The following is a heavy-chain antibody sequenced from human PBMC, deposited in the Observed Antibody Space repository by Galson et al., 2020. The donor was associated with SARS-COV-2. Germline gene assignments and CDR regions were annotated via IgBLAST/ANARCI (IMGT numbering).Heavy chain of an antibody. V-gene: IGHV3-73*01. CDR2: IRSKANSYAT. Sequence: GESLKISCAASGFTFSGSAMHWVRQASGKGLEWVGRIRSKANSYATAYAASVKGRFTISRDDSKNTAYLQMNSLKTEDTAVYYCTNSPYSSSWLYGMDVWGQGTTVTVSS. CDR1: GFTFSGSA. J-gene: IGHJ6*02. CDR3: TNSPYSSSWLYGMDV. D-gene: IGHD6-13*01.